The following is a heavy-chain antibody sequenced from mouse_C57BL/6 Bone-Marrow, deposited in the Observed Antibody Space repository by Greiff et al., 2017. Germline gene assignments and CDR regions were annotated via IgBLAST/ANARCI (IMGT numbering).Heavy chain of an antibody. V-gene: IGHV1-69*01. Sequence: QVQLQQPGAELVMPGASVKLSCKASGYTFTSYWMHWVKQRPGQGLEWIGKIDPSDSYTNYNQKFKGKFTLTVDKSSSTAYMQLSSLTSEDSAVYYCARETAQVYFDYLGQGTTLTVSS. J-gene: IGHJ2*01. CDR2: IDPSDSYT. CDR3: ARETAQVYFDY. CDR1: GYTFTSYW. D-gene: IGHD3-2*02.